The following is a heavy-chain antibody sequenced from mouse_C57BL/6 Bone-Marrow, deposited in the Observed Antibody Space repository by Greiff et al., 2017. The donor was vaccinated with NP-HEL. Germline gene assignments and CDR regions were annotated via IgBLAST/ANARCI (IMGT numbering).Heavy chain of an antibody. CDR2: ISNGGGST. CDR1: GFTFSDYY. Sequence: EVHLVESGGGLVQPGGSLKLSCAASGFTFSDYYMYWVRQTPEKRLEWVAYISNGGGSTYYPDTVKGRFTFSRDNAKNTLYLQMSRLKYEDTAMYYGARLYRKEYYWYFDVWGTGTTVTVSS. CDR3: ARLYRKEYYWYFDV. J-gene: IGHJ1*03. D-gene: IGHD2-14*01. V-gene: IGHV5-12*01.